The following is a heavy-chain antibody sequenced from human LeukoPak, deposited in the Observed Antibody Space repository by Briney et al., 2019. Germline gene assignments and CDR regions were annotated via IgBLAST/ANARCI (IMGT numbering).Heavy chain of an antibody. CDR1: GGSISSYY. V-gene: IGHV4-59*12. J-gene: IGHJ6*03. CDR2: IYYSGST. Sequence: SETLSLTCTVSGGSISSYYWSWIRQPPGKGLEWIGCIYYSGSTNYNPSFKSRVTISVDTSKNQFSLKLSSVTAADTAVYYCARDRRVRGVIRSHYYYYMDVWGKGTTVTISS. D-gene: IGHD3-10*01. CDR3: ARDRRVRGVIRSHYYYYMDV.